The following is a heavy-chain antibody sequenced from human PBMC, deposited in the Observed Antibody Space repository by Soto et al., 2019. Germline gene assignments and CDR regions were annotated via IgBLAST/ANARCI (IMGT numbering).Heavy chain of an antibody. Sequence: GASVKVSCKTSGYTFAAYYIHWIRQAPGQGLEWMGWINPTSGGTVYAQNFQDRVTMTRDTSIGAAYMELRRLNSDDTAVYYCARDPDYGDYWGYFFDSWGQGTPVTVSS. J-gene: IGHJ4*02. D-gene: IGHD4-17*01. V-gene: IGHV1-2*02. CDR1: GYTFAAYY. CDR2: INPTSGGT. CDR3: ARDPDYGDYWGYFFDS.